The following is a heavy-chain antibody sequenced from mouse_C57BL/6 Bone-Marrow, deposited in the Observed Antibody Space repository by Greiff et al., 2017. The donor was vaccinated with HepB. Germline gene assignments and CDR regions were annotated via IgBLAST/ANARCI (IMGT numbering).Heavy chain of an antibody. CDR1: GNTFTSYW. D-gene: IGHD4-1*01. CDR3: ARWDAY. CDR2: IDPKSGGT. Sequence: QVQLQQPGAELVKPGASVRLSCRPSGNTFTSYWLHGGNERPGRGLEWMGGIDPKSGGTKYNEKFKGKATLTVDKPSSTAYMQLSSLTSEDSAVYYCARWDAYWGQGTLVTVSA. J-gene: IGHJ3*01. V-gene: IGHV1-72*01.